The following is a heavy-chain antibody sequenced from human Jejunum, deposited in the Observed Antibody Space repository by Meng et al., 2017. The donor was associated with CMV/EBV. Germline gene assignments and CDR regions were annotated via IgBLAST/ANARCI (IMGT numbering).Heavy chain of an antibody. CDR1: GFTFANYA. CDR2: VRASGESS. CDR3: ATSYGPGGY. J-gene: IGHJ4*01. V-gene: IGHV3-23*01. Sequence: LSCTASGFTFANYAMRWVRQAPGKGLEWVSTVRASGESSYYADSVKGRFAIFRDNSKNTLYLEMNNLRAEDTAIYYCATSYGPGGYWGHGTLVTVSS. D-gene: IGHD3-10*01.